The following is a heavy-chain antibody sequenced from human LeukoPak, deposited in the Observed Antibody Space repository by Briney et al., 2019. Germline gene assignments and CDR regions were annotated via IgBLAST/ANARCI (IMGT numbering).Heavy chain of an antibody. V-gene: IGHV3-64D*06. CDR2: IGSNGGST. Sequence: SGGSLRLSCSASGFTFSSYTMHWVRQAPGKGLEYVSGIGSNGGSTYYADSVKGRFIISRDNSQNTLYLQVSSLRAEDTAVYYCVKRGYSDYDFDYWGQETLVTVSS. CDR3: VKRGYSDYDFDY. CDR1: GFTFSSYT. D-gene: IGHD5-18*01. J-gene: IGHJ4*02.